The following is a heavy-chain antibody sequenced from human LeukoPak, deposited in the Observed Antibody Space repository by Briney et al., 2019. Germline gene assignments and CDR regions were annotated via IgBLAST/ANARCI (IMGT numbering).Heavy chain of an antibody. Sequence: GRSLRLSCAASGFTFSSYAMHWVRQAPGKGLEWVAVISYDGSNKYYADSVKGRFTISRDNSKNTLYLQMNSLRAEDTAVYYCARDGLAVADRGGNFFDYWGQGTLVTVSS. V-gene: IGHV3-30-3*01. CDR1: GFTFSSYA. D-gene: IGHD6-19*01. CDR2: ISYDGSNK. J-gene: IGHJ4*02. CDR3: ARDGLAVADRGGNFFDY.